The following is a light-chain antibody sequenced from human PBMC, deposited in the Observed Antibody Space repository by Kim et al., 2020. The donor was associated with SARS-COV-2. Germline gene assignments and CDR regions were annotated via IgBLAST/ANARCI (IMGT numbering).Light chain of an antibody. CDR3: QQRSNWPRLT. CDR2: DAS. CDR1: QSVSSY. Sequence: EIVLTQSPATLSLSPGERATLSCRASQSVSSYLAWYQQKPGQAPRLLIYDASNRATGIPARFSGSGSGTDFTLTISSLEPEEFAVYYCQQRSNWPRLTFGGGTKVDIK. V-gene: IGKV3-11*01. J-gene: IGKJ4*01.